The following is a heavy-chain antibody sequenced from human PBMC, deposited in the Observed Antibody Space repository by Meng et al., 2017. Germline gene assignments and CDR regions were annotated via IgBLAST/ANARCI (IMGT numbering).Heavy chain of an antibody. CDR2: IYYSGST. D-gene: IGHD5/OR15-5a*01. Sequence: SEPLSLTCPVSGGSISSYYWSWIRQPPGKGLEWIGYIYYSGSTNYNHSLKSRVTISVDTSKNQFSLKLSSVTAADTAVYYWARGPYSVYKRNAFDIWGQGTMVTVSS. CDR3: ARGPYSVYKRNAFDI. V-gene: IGHV4-59*01. CDR1: GGSISSYY. J-gene: IGHJ3*02.